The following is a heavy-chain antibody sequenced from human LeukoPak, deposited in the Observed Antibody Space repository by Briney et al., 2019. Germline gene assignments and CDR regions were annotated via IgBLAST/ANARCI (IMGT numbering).Heavy chain of an antibody. CDR2: INTNTGNP. D-gene: IGHD3-16*01. CDR3: ARDGYDYVWGSHNFDY. CDR1: GYTFTSYA. J-gene: IGHJ4*02. V-gene: IGHV7-4-1*02. Sequence: ASVKVSCKASGYTFTSYAMNWVRQAPGQGLEWMGWINTNTGNPTYAPGFTGRFVFSLDTSVSTAYLQISSLKAEDTAVYYCARDGYDYVWGSHNFDYWGQGTLVTVSS.